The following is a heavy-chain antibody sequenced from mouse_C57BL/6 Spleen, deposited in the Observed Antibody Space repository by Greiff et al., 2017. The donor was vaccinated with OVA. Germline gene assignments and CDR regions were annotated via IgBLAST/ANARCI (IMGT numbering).Heavy chain of an antibody. D-gene: IGHD1-1*01. V-gene: IGHV1-9*01. CDR1: GYTFTGYW. Sequence: QVQLQQSGAELMKPGASVKLSCKATGYTFTGYWIEWVKQRPGHGLEWIGEILPGSGSTNYNEKFKGKATFTADTSSNTAYMQLSSLTTEDSAIYYCARRGDYGSSLAWFAYWGQGTLVTVSA. CDR3: ARRGDYGSSLAWFAY. J-gene: IGHJ3*01. CDR2: ILPGSGST.